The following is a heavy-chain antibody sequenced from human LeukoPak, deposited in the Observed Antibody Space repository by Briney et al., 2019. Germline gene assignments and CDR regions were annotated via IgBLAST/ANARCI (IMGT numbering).Heavy chain of an antibody. CDR2: IYYSGST. D-gene: IGHD2-15*01. V-gene: IGHV4-59*01. Sequence: SETLSLTCTVSGGSISSYYWSWIRQPPGKGLEWIGYIYYSGSTNYNPSPKSRVTISVDTSKNQFSLKLSSVTAADTAVYYCARAPCGGSCPTGDWFDPRGQGTLVTVSS. J-gene: IGHJ5*02. CDR3: ARAPCGGSCPTGDWFDP. CDR1: GGSISSYY.